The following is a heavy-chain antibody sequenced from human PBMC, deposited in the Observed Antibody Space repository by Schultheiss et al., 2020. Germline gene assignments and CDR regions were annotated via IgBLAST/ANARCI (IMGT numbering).Heavy chain of an antibody. CDR2: ISSSSSTI. J-gene: IGHJ4*02. CDR1: GFTFSSYS. V-gene: IGHV3-48*02. D-gene: IGHD1-26*01. Sequence: GESLRLSCAASGFTFSSYSMNWVRQAPGKGLEWVSYISSSSSTIYYADSVKGRFTISRDNAKNSLYLQMNSLRDEDTAVYYCAISSEGATTACNYWGQGTLVTVSS. CDR3: AISSEGATTACNY.